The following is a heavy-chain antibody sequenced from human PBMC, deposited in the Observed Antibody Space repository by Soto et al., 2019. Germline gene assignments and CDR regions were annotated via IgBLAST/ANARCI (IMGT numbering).Heavy chain of an antibody. V-gene: IGHV3-9*01. CDR1: GFTFDDHV. CDR2: ISWNGYSI. Sequence: EVQLVESGGGLVHPGKSLRLSCVASGFTFDDHVMHWVRQVPGKGLEWVGHISWNGYSIGYGGSVRGRFTISRDNAKNTLYLPMNSLRPEDTALYYCARSWSGSTSGRVDVWGQGTTGTVSS. J-gene: IGHJ6*02. D-gene: IGHD3-3*01. CDR3: ARSWSGSTSGRVDV.